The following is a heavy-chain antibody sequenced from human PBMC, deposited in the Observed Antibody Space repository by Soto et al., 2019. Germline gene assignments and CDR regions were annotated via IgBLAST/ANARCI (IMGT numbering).Heavy chain of an antibody. J-gene: IGHJ4*02. V-gene: IGHV3-66*01. D-gene: IGHD6-13*01. CDR3: ARGTRIAAAEFDY. Sequence: GGSLRLSCAASGFTVSSNYMSWVRQAPGKGLEWVSVIYSGGSTYYADSVKGRFTISRDNSKNTLYLQMNSLRAEDTAVYYCARGTRIAAAEFDYWGQGTLVTVS. CDR1: GFTVSSNY. CDR2: IYSGGST.